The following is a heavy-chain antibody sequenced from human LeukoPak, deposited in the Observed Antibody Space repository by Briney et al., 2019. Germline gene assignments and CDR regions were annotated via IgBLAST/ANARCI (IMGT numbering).Heavy chain of an antibody. D-gene: IGHD6-6*01. CDR2: MYYSGNT. J-gene: IGHJ4*02. CDR3: ARGIAARPDFDY. V-gene: IGHV4-39*07. CDR1: GGSISSSSYY. Sequence: PSETLSLTCTVSGGSISSSSYYWGWIRQPPGKGLEWIGSMYYSGNTYYNPSLKSRVTISVDTSENQFSLKLSSVTAADTAVYYCARGIAARPDFDYWGQGTLVTVSS.